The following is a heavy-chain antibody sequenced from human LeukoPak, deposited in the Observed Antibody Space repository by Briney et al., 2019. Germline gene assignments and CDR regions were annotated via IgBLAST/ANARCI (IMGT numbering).Heavy chain of an antibody. CDR3: ARPSGYYNWFDP. CDR2: IYHSGST. CDR1: GYSISSGYY. J-gene: IGHJ5*02. D-gene: IGHD5-12*01. Sequence: PSETLSLTCTVSGYSISSGYYWGWIRQPPGKWLEWIGSIYHSGSTYYNPSLKSRVTISVDTSKNQFSLKLSSVTAADTAVCYCARPSGYYNWFDPWGQGTLVTVSS. V-gene: IGHV4-38-2*02.